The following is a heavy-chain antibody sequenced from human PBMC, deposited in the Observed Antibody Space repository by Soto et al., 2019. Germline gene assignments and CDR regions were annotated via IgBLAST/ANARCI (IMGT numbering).Heavy chain of an antibody. CDR3: ARSQGSSTSLEIYYYYYYGMDV. J-gene: IGHJ6*02. V-gene: IGHV1-69*01. D-gene: IGHD2-2*01. Sequence: QVQLVQSGAEVQKPGSSVKVSCKASGGTFSSYAISWVRQAPGQGLEWMVGIIPISETTNYAQKFQGRVTITADESKSTAYMELSSLKSEDTAVYYCARSQGSSTSLEIYYYYYYGMDVWGQGTTVTVSS. CDR1: GGTFSSYA. CDR2: IIPISETT.